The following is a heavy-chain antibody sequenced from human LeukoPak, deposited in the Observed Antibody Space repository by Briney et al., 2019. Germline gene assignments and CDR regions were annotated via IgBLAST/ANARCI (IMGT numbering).Heavy chain of an antibody. CDR2: IGSGGSMR. Sequence: GSLRLSCAASGFTFETYEMKWVRQTPGRSLEWVAYIGSGGSMRYYADSVKGRFTISRINAKNSLYLQMNSLRAEDTAVYYCARGGSFVNYWGQGTLVTVSS. J-gene: IGHJ4*02. D-gene: IGHD1-26*01. V-gene: IGHV3-48*03. CDR1: GFTFETYE. CDR3: ARGGSFVNY.